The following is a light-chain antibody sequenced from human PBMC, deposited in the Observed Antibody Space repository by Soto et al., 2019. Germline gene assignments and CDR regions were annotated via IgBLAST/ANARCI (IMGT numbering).Light chain of an antibody. Sequence: QSVLIQPASVSGSRGQSITISCTGASSDVGGYNYVSWYQQFPGRAPKVMIYEVTNRPSGVSNRFPGSKSGNTASLTISGLQAEDEADYYCSSYTSSNTLIFGGGTQLTVL. CDR2: EVT. CDR1: SSDVGGYNY. CDR3: SSYTSSNTLI. V-gene: IGLV2-14*01. J-gene: IGLJ2*01.